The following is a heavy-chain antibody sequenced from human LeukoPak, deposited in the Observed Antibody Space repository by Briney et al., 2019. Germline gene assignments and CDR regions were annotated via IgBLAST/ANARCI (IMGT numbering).Heavy chain of an antibody. D-gene: IGHD2-2*01. Sequence: PSETLSLTCTVSGGAISSYYWSWIRQPPGKGLEWIGCIYYSGSTNYNPSLKSRVTISVDTSKNQFSLKLSSVTAADTAVYYCARDRPYCSSTSCDDAFDIWGQGTMVTVSS. CDR1: GGAISSYY. V-gene: IGHV4-59*01. J-gene: IGHJ3*02. CDR3: ARDRPYCSSTSCDDAFDI. CDR2: IYYSGST.